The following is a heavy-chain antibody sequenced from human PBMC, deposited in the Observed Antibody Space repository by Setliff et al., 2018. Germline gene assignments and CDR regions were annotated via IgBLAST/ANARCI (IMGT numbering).Heavy chain of an antibody. CDR2: IISGDVT. CDR1: GFTFRKYW. D-gene: IGHD6-13*01. Sequence: PGGSLRLSCGASGFTFRKYWMYWVRQALGKGLEWVSSIISGDVTRYPDSVQGRFTISRDNSKNTLYLQMNSLRAENTAMYYCAKSGIAAAGTAPFDYWGQGTLVTVSS. J-gene: IGHJ4*02. CDR3: AKSGIAAAGTAPFDY. V-gene: IGHV3-74*01.